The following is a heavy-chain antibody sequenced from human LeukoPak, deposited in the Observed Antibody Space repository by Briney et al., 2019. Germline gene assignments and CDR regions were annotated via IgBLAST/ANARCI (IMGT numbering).Heavy chain of an antibody. V-gene: IGHV1-18*01. Sequence: ASVTVSCKASGYTFTSYGISRVLQAPGQGREGMGWISAYNGNTNYAQKLQGRVTMTTDTSTSTAYMELRSLRSDDTAVYYCARDYYDSTTDYWGQGTLVTVSS. CDR1: GYTFTSYG. D-gene: IGHD3-22*01. CDR2: ISAYNGNT. CDR3: ARDYYDSTTDY. J-gene: IGHJ4*02.